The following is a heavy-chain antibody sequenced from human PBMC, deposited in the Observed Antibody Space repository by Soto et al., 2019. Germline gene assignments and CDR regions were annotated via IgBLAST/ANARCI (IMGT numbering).Heavy chain of an antibody. CDR1: GFTFSSYA. CDR2: ISGSGGST. D-gene: IGHD3-22*01. J-gene: IGHJ4*02. CDR3: ARDRGRVSMIAWY. Sequence: GWSLRLSCAASGFTFSSYAMSLVRQAPGKGLEWVSAISGSGGSTYYADSVKGRFTISRDNSKDTLYLQMNSLRAEDTAVYYCARDRGRVSMIAWYWGEGTLVTVSS. V-gene: IGHV3-23*01.